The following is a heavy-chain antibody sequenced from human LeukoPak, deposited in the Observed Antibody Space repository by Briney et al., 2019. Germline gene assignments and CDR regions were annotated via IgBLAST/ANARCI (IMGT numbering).Heavy chain of an antibody. D-gene: IGHD4-17*01. Sequence: GGSLRLSCAASGFTFSTYSMNWVRLAPGKGLEWVSYISSGSGTVYYADSVKGRFTISRDNAKNSLYLQMNSLRAEDMALYYCAKSNGAAFDYWGQGTLVTVSS. V-gene: IGHV3-48*01. CDR3: AKSNGAAFDY. CDR2: ISSGSGTV. CDR1: GFTFSTYS. J-gene: IGHJ4*02.